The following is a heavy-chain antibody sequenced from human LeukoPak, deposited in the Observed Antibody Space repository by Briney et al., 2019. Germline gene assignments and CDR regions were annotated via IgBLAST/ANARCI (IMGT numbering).Heavy chain of an antibody. CDR2: ISYDGSNK. V-gene: IGHV3-30-3*01. J-gene: IGHJ4*02. CDR3: ARESAVAGYFDY. CDR1: GFTFSSYA. D-gene: IGHD6-19*01. Sequence: GGSLRLSCAASGFTFSSYAMHWVRQAPGKGLEWVAVISYDGSNKYYADSVKGRFTISRDNSKSTLYLQMNSLRAEDTAVYYCARESAVAGYFDYWGQGTLVTVSS.